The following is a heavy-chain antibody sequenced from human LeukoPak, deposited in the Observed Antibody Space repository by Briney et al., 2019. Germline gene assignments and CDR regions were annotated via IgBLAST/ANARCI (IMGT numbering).Heavy chain of an antibody. CDR3: ARQMDRVSSFDY. CDR2: IYTSGIT. V-gene: IGHV4-4*09. Sequence: SETLSLTCTVSSGSISGHYWSWIRQSPGRGLEWIGNIYTSGITKYNPSLSRRVTISIDTSKNQFSLKVTSMTAADTAVYYCARQMDRVSSFDYWGQGTLVTVSS. D-gene: IGHD2-8*01. J-gene: IGHJ4*02. CDR1: SGSISGHY.